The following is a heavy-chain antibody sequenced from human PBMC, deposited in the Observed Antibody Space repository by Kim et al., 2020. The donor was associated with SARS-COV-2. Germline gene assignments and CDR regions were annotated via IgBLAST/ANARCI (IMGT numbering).Heavy chain of an antibody. CDR1: GFTFSNYW. CDR3: ASEGRITTFGVVIEDAF. V-gene: IGHV3-7*03. Sequence: GGSLRLSCAASGFTFSNYWMSWVRQAPGKGLEWVANIKQDGSEKYYVDSVKGRLTISRDNAKNSLYLQMNSLRAEDTAVYYCASEGRITTFGVVIEDAF. D-gene: IGHD3-3*01. J-gene: IGHJ3*01. CDR2: IKQDGSEK.